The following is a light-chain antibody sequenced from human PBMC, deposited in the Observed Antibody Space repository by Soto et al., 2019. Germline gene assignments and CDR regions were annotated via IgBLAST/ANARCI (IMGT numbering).Light chain of an antibody. J-gene: IGLJ2*01. Sequence: SYELTQPPSVSVSPGRPASTPSSEDKLGEKYACWYQQKPGQSPVLVIYQDSKRPSGIPERFSGSNSGNTATLTISGTQAMDEADYYCQAWDSSTAVFGGGTKLTVL. V-gene: IGLV3-1*01. CDR2: QDS. CDR3: QAWDSSTAV. CDR1: KLGEKY.